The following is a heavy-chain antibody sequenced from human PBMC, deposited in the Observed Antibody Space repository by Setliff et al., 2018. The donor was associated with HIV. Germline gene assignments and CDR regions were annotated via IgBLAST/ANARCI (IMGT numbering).Heavy chain of an antibody. Sequence: SETLSLTCTVSGGSFSDYYRSWIRQPPGKGLEWIGYIYTSGSTNYNPSLKSRVTISVDTSKNQFSLKLSSVAAADTAVYYCARGKKGIQLWSPRGFYFDYWGQGTLVTVSS. V-gene: IGHV4-4*09. CDR2: IYTSGST. J-gene: IGHJ4*02. D-gene: IGHD5-18*01. CDR3: ARGKKGIQLWSPRGFYFDY. CDR1: GGSFSDYY.